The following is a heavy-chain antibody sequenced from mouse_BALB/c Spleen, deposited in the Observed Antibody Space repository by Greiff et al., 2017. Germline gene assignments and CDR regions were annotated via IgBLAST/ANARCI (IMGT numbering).Heavy chain of an antibody. J-gene: IGHJ4*01. CDR2: IDPANGNT. CDR3: ARYTTAFYAMDY. V-gene: IGHV14-3*02. Sequence: VQLKQSGAELVKPGASVKLSCTASGFNIKDTYMHWVKQRPEQGLEWIGRIDPANGNTKYDPKFQGKATITADTSSNTAYLQLSSLTSEDTAVYYCARYTTAFYAMDYWGQGTSVTVSS. CDR1: GFNIKDTY. D-gene: IGHD1-2*01.